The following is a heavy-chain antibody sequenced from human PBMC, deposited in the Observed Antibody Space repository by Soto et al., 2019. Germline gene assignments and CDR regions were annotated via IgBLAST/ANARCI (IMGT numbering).Heavy chain of an antibody. Sequence: PGGSLRLSCAASGFTFGTYEMTWVRQAPGKGLEWVSYISRSGSTIYYADSVKGRFTISRDNAKNSLYLQLNSLRAEDTAVYYCARDPSLSSSSYLSYYYGMDVWGQGTTVTVSS. CDR3: ARDPSLSSSSYLSYYYGMDV. J-gene: IGHJ6*02. CDR2: ISRSGSTI. D-gene: IGHD6-6*01. V-gene: IGHV3-48*03. CDR1: GFTFGTYE.